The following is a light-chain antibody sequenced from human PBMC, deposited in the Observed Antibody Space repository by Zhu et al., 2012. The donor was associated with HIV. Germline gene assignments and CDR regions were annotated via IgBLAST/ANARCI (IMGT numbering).Light chain of an antibody. V-gene: IGKV3-20*01. CDR2: ATS. CDR3: QQYDDSTLT. Sequence: EVVLTQSPGTLSLSPGESATLSCRASQSVSSSYLAWYQQKPGQAPRLLIYATSTRATGIPHRFTGSGSGTEFTLIISGLEPEDFAIYYCQQYDDSTLTFGGGTEGRDQT. CDR1: QSVSSSY. J-gene: IGKJ4*01.